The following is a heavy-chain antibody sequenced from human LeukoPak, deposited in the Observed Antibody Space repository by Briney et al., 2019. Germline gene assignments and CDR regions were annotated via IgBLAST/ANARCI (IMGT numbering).Heavy chain of an antibody. V-gene: IGHV1-69*13. D-gene: IGHD4-23*01. J-gene: IGHJ5*02. Sequence: SVKVSCKASGGTFSSYAISWVRQAPGQGLEWMGGIIPIFGTANYAQKFQGRVTITADESTGTAYMELSSLRSEDTAVYYCASDLPDYGGNSPGSGNPWGQGTLVTVSS. CDR1: GGTFSSYA. CDR3: ASDLPDYGGNSPGSGNP. CDR2: IIPIFGTA.